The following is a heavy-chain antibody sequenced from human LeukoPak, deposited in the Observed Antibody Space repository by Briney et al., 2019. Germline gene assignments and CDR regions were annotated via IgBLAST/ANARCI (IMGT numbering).Heavy chain of an antibody. Sequence: GGSLRLSCAASGFTFSSYSMNWVRQAPGKGLEGVSSISSSSSYIYYADSVKGRFTISRDNAKNSLYLQMNSLRAEDTAVYYCARGRVRSGRLITMVRGDPPANAFDIWGQGTMVTVSS. CDR2: ISSSSSYI. V-gene: IGHV3-21*01. J-gene: IGHJ3*02. CDR1: GFTFSSYS. CDR3: ARGRVRSGRLITMVRGDPPANAFDI. D-gene: IGHD3-10*01.